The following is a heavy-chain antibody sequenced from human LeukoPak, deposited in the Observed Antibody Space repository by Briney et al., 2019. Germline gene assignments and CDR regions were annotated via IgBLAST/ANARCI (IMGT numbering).Heavy chain of an antibody. CDR3: ANNLGDWNSDY. V-gene: IGHV3-23*01. D-gene: IGHD1/OR15-1a*01. Sequence: PGGSLRLSCAASGFTFSSYAMSWVRQAPGKGLEWVSGISAGGSITYYADSVKGQFTISRDNSKNTLYLQKNSLRAEDTAIYYCANNLGDWNSDYWGQGTLVTVSS. CDR1: GFTFSSYA. J-gene: IGHJ4*02. CDR2: ISAGGSIT.